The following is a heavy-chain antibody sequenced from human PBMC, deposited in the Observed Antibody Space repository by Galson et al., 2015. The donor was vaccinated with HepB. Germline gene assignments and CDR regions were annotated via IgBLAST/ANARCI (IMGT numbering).Heavy chain of an antibody. Sequence: LRLSCAASGFTFSDYYMSWIRQAPGKVLEWVSYISSSSSYTNYADSVKGRFTISRDNAKNSLYLQMNSLRAEDTAVYYCARSRRVSLWFGELNGMDVWGQGTTVTVSS. CDR1: GFTFSDYY. D-gene: IGHD3-10*01. CDR2: ISSSSSYT. CDR3: ARSRRVSLWFGELNGMDV. J-gene: IGHJ6*02. V-gene: IGHV3-11*06.